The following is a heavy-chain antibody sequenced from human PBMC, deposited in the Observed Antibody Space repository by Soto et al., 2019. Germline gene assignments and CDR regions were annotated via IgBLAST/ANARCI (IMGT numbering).Heavy chain of an antibody. J-gene: IGHJ4*02. CDR1: GGSFSGYY. Sequence: QVQLQQGGAVLLKPSETLSLTCAVYGGSFSGYYWIWIRQPPGEGLEWIGEINHSGSTNYNPSLTSRVTIPVDTSKNQFTLKLSSVNAADTAVYYCARGATYCGGDCYDYFDYWGQGTLVTVSS. CDR2: INHSGST. V-gene: IGHV4-34*01. D-gene: IGHD2-21*02. CDR3: ARGATYCGGDCYDYFDY.